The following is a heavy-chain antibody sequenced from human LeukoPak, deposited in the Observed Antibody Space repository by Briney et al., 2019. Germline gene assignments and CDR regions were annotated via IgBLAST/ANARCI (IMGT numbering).Heavy chain of an antibody. CDR2: IKSDGSTT. CDR3: ARVGARLGAFDI. CDR1: EFTFSSYW. V-gene: IGHV3-74*01. Sequence: GGSLRLSCAASEFTFSSYWMHWVRQAPGKGLVWVSRIKSDGSTTSYADSVKGRFTISRDNAKNTLFLQMNSLRAEDTAVYYCARVGARLGAFDIWGQGTLVTVSS. J-gene: IGHJ3*02. D-gene: IGHD6-25*01.